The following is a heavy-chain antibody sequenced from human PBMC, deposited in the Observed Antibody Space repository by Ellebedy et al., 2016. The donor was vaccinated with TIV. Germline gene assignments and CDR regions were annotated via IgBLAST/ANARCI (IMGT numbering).Heavy chain of an antibody. V-gene: IGHV3-48*04. CDR3: AKDRSEYYYDSSGYYDY. J-gene: IGHJ4*02. D-gene: IGHD3-22*01. Sequence: GESLKISXAASGFTFSSYWMSWIRQAPGKGLEWVSYISSSGSTIYYADSVKGRFTISRDNAKNSLYLQMNSLRAEDTALYYCAKDRSEYYYDSSGYYDYWGQGTLVTVSS. CDR2: ISSSGSTI. CDR1: GFTFSSYW.